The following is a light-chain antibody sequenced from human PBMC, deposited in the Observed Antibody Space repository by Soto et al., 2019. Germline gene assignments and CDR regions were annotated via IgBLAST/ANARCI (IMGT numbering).Light chain of an antibody. J-gene: IGKJ3*01. V-gene: IGKV1-39*01. CDR1: QSISNY. Sequence: DIQMTQSPSSLSASVGDSVTITCRASQSISNYLNWYQQKPGKAPKILVYAASSLQSGVPSRFSGSGSGTDFNLTISSLPPEDFATYYCQQSYSTPFTFGPGTKVDIK. CDR3: QQSYSTPFT. CDR2: AAS.